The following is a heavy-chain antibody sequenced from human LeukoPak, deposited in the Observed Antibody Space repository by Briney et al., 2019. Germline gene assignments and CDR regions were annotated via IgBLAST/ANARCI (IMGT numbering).Heavy chain of an antibody. J-gene: IGHJ4*02. Sequence: SETLSLTCAVYGGSFSGYYWSWIRQPPGKGLDWIGEINHSGTTNYKPSLKSRVTISVDTSKNQSSLKLSSVTAADTAVYYCARGRYSSSWYLGGYFDYWGQGTLVTVYS. CDR3: ARGRYSSSWYLGGYFDY. D-gene: IGHD6-13*01. CDR1: GGSFSGYY. CDR2: INHSGTT. V-gene: IGHV4-34*01.